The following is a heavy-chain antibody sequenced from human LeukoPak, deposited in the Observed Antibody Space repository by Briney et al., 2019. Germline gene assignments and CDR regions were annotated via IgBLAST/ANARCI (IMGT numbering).Heavy chain of an antibody. CDR2: IYSGGST. Sequence: GGSLRLSCAASGFTVSSNYMSWVRQAPGKGLEWVSVIYSGGSTYYADSVKGRFTISRHNSKNTLYLQMNSLRAEDTAVYYCAGPSLYGDYGGNDYWGQGTLVTVSS. CDR3: AGPSLYGDYGGNDY. CDR1: GFTVSSNY. V-gene: IGHV3-53*04. J-gene: IGHJ4*02. D-gene: IGHD4-23*01.